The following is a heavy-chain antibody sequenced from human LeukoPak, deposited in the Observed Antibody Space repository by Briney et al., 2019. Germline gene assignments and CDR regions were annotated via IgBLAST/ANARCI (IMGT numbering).Heavy chain of an antibody. D-gene: IGHD4-11*01. V-gene: IGHV4-59*12. CDR2: IYYSGST. CDR1: GGSISSYY. Sequence: SETLSLTCTVSGGSISSYYWSWIRQPPGKGLEWIGYIYYSGSTNYNPSLKSRVTISVDTSKNQFSLKLSSVTAADTAVYYCARSRADYSNYGLGFDYWGQGTLVTVSS. CDR3: ARSRADYSNYGLGFDY. J-gene: IGHJ4*02.